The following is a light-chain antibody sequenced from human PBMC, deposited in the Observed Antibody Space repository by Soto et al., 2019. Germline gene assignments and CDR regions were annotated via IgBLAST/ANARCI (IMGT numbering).Light chain of an antibody. CDR2: EVI. V-gene: IGLV2-8*01. Sequence: QSALTQPPSASGSPGQSVTISCTGTSSDVGGYTYVSWYQRHPGKAPKLMIYEVIKRPSGVPDRFSGSKSGNTASLTVSGLQAEDEADYFCSSYAGSNNFVVFGGGTKVTVL. CDR1: SSDVGGYTY. J-gene: IGLJ2*01. CDR3: SSYAGSNNFVV.